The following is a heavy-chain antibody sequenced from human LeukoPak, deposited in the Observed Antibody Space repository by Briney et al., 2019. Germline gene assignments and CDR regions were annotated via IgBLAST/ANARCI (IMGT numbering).Heavy chain of an antibody. D-gene: IGHD2-2*01. CDR1: GFTFSSYA. J-gene: IGHJ6*02. CDR3: ARGHQEYCSSTSCYYYGMDV. CDR2: ISYDGSNK. Sequence: GGSLRLSCAASGFTFSSYAMHWVRQAPGKGLEWVAVISYDGSNKYYADSVKGRFTISRDNSKNTLYLQMNSLRAEDTAVYYCARGHQEYCSSTSCYYYGMDVWGQETTVTVSS. V-gene: IGHV3-30-3*01.